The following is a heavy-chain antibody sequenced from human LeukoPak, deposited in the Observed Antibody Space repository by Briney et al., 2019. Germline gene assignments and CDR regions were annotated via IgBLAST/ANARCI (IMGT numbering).Heavy chain of an antibody. CDR3: ARVRGIPL. D-gene: IGHD6-13*01. J-gene: IGHJ4*02. Sequence: PGGPLRLPCATSGFTLRNFRKNWLPHAPGKALEGVGNKEDGGNKKQYVDPVKRRFNIYRENDKNTIYLQVHTQSGDDTAVLYCARVRGIPLWGRGTGVSVS. CDR1: GFTLRNFR. V-gene: IGHV3-7*01. CDR2: KEDGGNKK.